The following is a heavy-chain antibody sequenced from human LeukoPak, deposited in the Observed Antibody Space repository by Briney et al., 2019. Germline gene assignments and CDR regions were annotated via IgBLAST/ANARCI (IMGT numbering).Heavy chain of an antibody. V-gene: IGHV3-21*01. CDR3: ARPYDTRGYFPDY. CDR1: DFNFNYVW. CDR2: ISRGSDHI. Sequence: GGSLRLSCAASDFNFNYVWMNWVRQAPGKGLEWVSSISRGSDHIFYADSMKGRFTISRDNAKNSLYLQMNSLGAEDTAVYYCARPYDTRGYFPDYWGQGTLVTVSS. D-gene: IGHD3-22*01. J-gene: IGHJ4*02.